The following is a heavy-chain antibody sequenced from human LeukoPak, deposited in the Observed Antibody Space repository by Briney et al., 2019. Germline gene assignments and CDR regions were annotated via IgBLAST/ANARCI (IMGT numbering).Heavy chain of an antibody. D-gene: IGHD4-17*01. CDR1: GFTFSSYS. CDR3: VRGSYGAYDY. CDR2: ISSSSSYI. Sequence: GGSLVLSCAASGFTFSSYSMNGGRQAPGKGLEGVSSISSSSSYIYYADAVHARFTVSRDNAKYSLYLQMNSLRAEDTAVYYCVRGSYGAYDYWGQGSLVTVSS. J-gene: IGHJ4*02. V-gene: IGHV3-21*01.